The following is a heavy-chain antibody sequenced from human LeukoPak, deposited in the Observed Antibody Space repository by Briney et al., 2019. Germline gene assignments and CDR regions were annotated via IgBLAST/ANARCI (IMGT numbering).Heavy chain of an antibody. CDR2: IIPMYGTP. J-gene: IGHJ4*02. Sequence: LGASVTVSCKASGGTFTNYAISWVRQAPGQGLEWMGGIIPMYGTPSYAQNFQGKVTITTDESTSTSYLELNSLRSEGTAVYYCARPDKAAQYGPFDYWGQGTLVIVSS. D-gene: IGHD6-6*01. CDR1: GGTFTNYA. V-gene: IGHV1-69*05. CDR3: ARPDKAAQYGPFDY.